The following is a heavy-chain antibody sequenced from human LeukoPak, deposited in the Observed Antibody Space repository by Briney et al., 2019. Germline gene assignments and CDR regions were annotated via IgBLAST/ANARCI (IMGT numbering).Heavy chain of an antibody. V-gene: IGHV1-69*04. CDR2: IIPILGIA. J-gene: IGHJ2*01. D-gene: IGHD1-26*01. Sequence: GASVKVSCKASGGTFSSYAISWVRQAPGQGLEWMGRIIPILGIANYAQKFQGRVTITADKSTSTAYMELSSLRSEDTAVYYCARGRKWELQNWYFDLWGRGTLVTVSS. CDR3: ARGRKWELQNWYFDL. CDR1: GGTFSSYA.